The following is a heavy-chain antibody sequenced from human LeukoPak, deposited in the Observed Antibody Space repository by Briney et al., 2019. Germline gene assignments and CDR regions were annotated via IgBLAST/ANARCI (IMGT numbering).Heavy chain of an antibody. V-gene: IGHV1-18*01. CDR2: ISAYNGNT. D-gene: IGHD3-22*01. J-gene: IGHJ4*02. CDR3: ARDGFRYYYDSSGLFDY. Sequence: GASVKVSCKASGYTFTGYYIHWVRQAPGQGLEWMGWISAYNGNTNYAQKLQGRVTMTTDTSTSTAYMELRSLRPDDTAVYYCARDGFRYYYDSSGLFDYWGQGTLVTVSS. CDR1: GYTFTGYY.